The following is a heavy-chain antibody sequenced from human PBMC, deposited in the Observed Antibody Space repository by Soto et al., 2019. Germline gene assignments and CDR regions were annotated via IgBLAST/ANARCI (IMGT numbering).Heavy chain of an antibody. J-gene: IGHJ4*02. CDR2: IYPGDSDL. Sequence: LEWIGIIYPGDSDLRYSPSFQGQVTISVDKSISTAYLQWSSLKASDTAIYYCARLATRLEQWLVNYFDYLGQGTLVTVSS. D-gene: IGHD6-19*01. CDR3: ARLATRLEQWLVNYFDY. V-gene: IGHV5-51*01.